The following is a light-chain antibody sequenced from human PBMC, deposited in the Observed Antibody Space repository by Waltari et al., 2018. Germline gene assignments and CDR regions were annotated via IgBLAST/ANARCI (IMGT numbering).Light chain of an antibody. CDR1: QGISSY. J-gene: IGKJ4*01. Sequence: DIQLTQAPSFMSASVGDRVTITCRASQGISSYLAWYQQKPGKAPKLLIYAASTLQSGVPSRFSGSGSGTEFTLTISSLQPEDFATYYCQQLSFGGGTKVEI. V-gene: IGKV1-9*01. CDR3: QQLS. CDR2: AAS.